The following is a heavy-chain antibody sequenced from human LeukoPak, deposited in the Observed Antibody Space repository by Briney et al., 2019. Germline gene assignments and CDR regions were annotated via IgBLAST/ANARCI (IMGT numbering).Heavy chain of an antibody. Sequence: GESLKISCQGFGYPFTTSWIGWVRQLPGKGLEWTAIIYAGNSDAKYSPSFRGQVSISTDRSISTAYLHWSSLKAADTAVYYCARRGEDTHFDYWGQGTLVTVSS. CDR1: GYPFTTSW. CDR2: IYAGNSDA. J-gene: IGHJ4*02. CDR3: ARRGEDTHFDY. D-gene: IGHD2-21*01. V-gene: IGHV5-51*01.